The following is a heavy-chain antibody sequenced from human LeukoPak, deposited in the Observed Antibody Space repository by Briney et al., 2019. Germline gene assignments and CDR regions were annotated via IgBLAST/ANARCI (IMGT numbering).Heavy chain of an antibody. Sequence: GALRLSCAASGFTFSSYSMNWVRQAPGKGLEWVSYISSSSSTMYYADSVKGRFTISRDNAKNSLYLQMNSLRAEDTALYYCAREGDYNHFDYWGQGTLVTVSS. CDR3: AREGDYNHFDY. J-gene: IGHJ4*02. V-gene: IGHV3-48*04. D-gene: IGHD2-21*01. CDR2: ISSSSSTM. CDR1: GFTFSSYS.